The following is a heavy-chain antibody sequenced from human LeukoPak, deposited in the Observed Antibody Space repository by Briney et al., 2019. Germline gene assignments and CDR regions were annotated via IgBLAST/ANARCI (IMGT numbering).Heavy chain of an antibody. V-gene: IGHV4-59*08. CDR3: ARYGSGSYSDDHFQH. D-gene: IGHD3-10*01. CDR1: GGSISGYY. J-gene: IGHJ1*01. CDR2: IYYSGST. Sequence: RSSETLSLTRTVSGGSISGYYWSWIRQPPGKGLEWIGFIYYSGSTKYNPSLKSRVTISVDTSKNQFSLKLTSVTAADTAVYYCARYGSGSYSDDHFQHWGQGTLVTVSS.